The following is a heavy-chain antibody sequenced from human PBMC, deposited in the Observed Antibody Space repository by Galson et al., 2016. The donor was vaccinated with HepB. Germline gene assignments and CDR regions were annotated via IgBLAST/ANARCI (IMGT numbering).Heavy chain of an antibody. V-gene: IGHV4-61*01. D-gene: IGHD5/OR15-5a*01. CDR2: VYYTGST. Sequence: SETLSLTCSVSGASISSSSFYWSWIRQPPGGGLEWIGYVYYTGSTSYNPSLKSRATISLDTSKNQFSLKLTSVTPADTALYFCARGITVSVYIDLWGRGTLVSVSS. CDR3: ARGITVSVYIDL. CDR1: GASISSSSFY. J-gene: IGHJ2*01.